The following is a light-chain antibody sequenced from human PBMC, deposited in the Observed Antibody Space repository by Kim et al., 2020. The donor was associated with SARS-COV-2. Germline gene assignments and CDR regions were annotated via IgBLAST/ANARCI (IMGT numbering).Light chain of an antibody. CDR2: DAS. Sequence: EIVLTQSPGTLSLSPGESATLSCKASQSIYGNSVAWYQHKPGQTPRLLIYDASSRATAIADRFSGSGSGTDFTLTISRLEPEDFALYYCQQYGSSPTFGQGTKV. CDR3: QQYGSSPT. CDR1: QSIYGNS. J-gene: IGKJ1*01. V-gene: IGKV3-20*01.